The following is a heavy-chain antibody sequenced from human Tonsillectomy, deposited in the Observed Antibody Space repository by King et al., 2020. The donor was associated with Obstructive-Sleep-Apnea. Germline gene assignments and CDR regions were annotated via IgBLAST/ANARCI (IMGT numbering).Heavy chain of an antibody. CDR1: GGSISSGDYY. Sequence: VQLQESGPGLVKPSQTLSLTCTVSGGSISSGDYYWSWIRQPPGKGLEWIGYIYYSGSTYYNPSLKSRVTISVDTSKNQFSLKLSSVTAADTAVYYCARDRRDGYNYISWYFDYWGQGTLVTVSS. CDR2: IYYSGST. CDR3: ARDRRDGYNYISWYFDY. J-gene: IGHJ4*02. V-gene: IGHV4-30-4*01. D-gene: IGHD5-24*01.